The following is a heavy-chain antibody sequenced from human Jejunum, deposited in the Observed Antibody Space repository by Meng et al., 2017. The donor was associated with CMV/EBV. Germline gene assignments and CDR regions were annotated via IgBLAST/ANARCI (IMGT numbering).Heavy chain of an antibody. CDR1: GFTFGSYA. Sequence: ASGFTFGSYAMCWVRQAPGKGLVWVSVIYGAASSIYYADSVKGRFTISRDDSKNTLYLQMNALRAEDTAVYYCAKLPRKAATYFDYWGQGTLVTVSS. V-gene: IGHV3-23*03. CDR2: IYGAASSI. D-gene: IGHD6-25*01. CDR3: AKLPRKAATYFDY. J-gene: IGHJ4*02.